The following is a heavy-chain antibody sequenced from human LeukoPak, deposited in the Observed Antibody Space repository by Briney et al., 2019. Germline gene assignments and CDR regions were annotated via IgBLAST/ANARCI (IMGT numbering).Heavy chain of an antibody. CDR3: ASAQMKLATIG. CDR2: INPSSGDT. D-gene: IGHD5-24*01. J-gene: IGHJ4*02. V-gene: IGHV1-2*02. Sequence: GASVKVSCKASGYSFTDHSMHWVRQAPGQGLEWLGWINPSSGDTNYAQNFQGRVTMTGDTSINTAYMELSSLTSDDTAVYYCASAQMKLATIGWGQGTLVTVSS. CDR1: GYSFTDHS.